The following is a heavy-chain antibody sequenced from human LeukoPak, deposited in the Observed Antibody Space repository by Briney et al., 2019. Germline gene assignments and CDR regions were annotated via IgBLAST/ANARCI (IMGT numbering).Heavy chain of an antibody. V-gene: IGHV3-23*01. CDR1: GFSFCSYG. CDR3: ARDDSSSYYYAGAFGI. J-gene: IGHJ3*02. Sequence: PGGSLRLSCADSGFSFCSYGLSWVRQAPGKGLEWVSAISGSGGTTNYADSVKGRFTISRDNSKDTLYLQMDSLRAEDTAVYYCARDDSSSYYYAGAFGIWGQGTMVTVSS. D-gene: IGHD3-22*01. CDR2: ISGSGGTT.